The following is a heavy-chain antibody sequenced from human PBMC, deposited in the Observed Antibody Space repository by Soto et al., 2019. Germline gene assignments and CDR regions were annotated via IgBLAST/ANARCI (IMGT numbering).Heavy chain of an antibody. CDR2: ISNDGSNY. J-gene: IGHJ6*02. V-gene: IGHV3-30-3*01. Sequence: QVQLVESGGGVVQPGRSLRLSCAASGFTFTSYAMHWVRQAPGKGLEWVAVISNDGSNYYYADSVRGRFTISRDNTKNTLFLQMSSLRGEDSGVYYCARGTTLAIFEYGMDVWGQGTTVTVSS. CDR3: ARGTTLAIFEYGMDV. D-gene: IGHD3-3*01. CDR1: GFTFTSYA.